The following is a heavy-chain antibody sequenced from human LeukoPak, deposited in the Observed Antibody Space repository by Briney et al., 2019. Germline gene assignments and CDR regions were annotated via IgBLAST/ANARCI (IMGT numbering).Heavy chain of an antibody. CDR3: ARVRRNYYDSSGYSTFDY. Sequence: GSLRLSCAASGFTFSDYYMSWVRQAPGKGLEWIGEINHSGSTNYNPSLKSRVTISVDTSKNQFSLKLSSVTAADTAVYYCARVRRNYYDSSGYSTFDYWGQGTLVTVSS. J-gene: IGHJ4*02. D-gene: IGHD3-22*01. V-gene: IGHV4-34*01. CDR2: INHSGST. CDR1: GFTFSDYY.